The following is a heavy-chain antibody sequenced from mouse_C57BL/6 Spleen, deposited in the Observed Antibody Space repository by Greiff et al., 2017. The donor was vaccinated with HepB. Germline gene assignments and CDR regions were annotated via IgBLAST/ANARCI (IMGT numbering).Heavy chain of an antibody. CDR2: INPSNGGT. V-gene: IGHV1-53*01. CDR3: ARSITTVVAPYWYFDV. J-gene: IGHJ1*03. Sequence: QVQLQQPGTELVKPGASVKLSCKASGYTFTSYWMHWVKQRPGQGLEWIGNINPSNGGTNYNEKFKSKATLTVDKSSSTAYMQLSSLTSKDSAVYYCARSITTVVAPYWYFDVWGTGTTVTVSS. D-gene: IGHD1-1*01. CDR1: GYTFTSYW.